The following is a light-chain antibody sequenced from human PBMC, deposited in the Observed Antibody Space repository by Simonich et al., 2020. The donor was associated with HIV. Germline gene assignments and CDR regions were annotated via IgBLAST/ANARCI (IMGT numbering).Light chain of an antibody. J-gene: IGLJ3*02. CDR1: SSNIGSNT. V-gene: IGLV1-44*01. CDR2: NNY. CDR3: AAWDDSLNGPGV. Sequence: QSVLTQPPSASGTPGQRVTISCSGSSSNIGSNTVNWYQQPPGTAPKLLIYNNYPRPSGVPDRFSGSKSGTSASLAISGLQSEDEADYYCAAWDDSLNGPGVFGGGTKLTVL.